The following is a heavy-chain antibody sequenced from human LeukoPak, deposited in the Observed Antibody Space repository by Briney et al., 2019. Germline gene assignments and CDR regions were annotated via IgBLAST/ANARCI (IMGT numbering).Heavy chain of an antibody. Sequence: GGSLRLSCAASGFTFTTYSMNWVRQAPGKGLEWISYISSSSSTIYHADSVKGRFTISRDNAKNSLYLQMNSLRDEDTAVYYCARWALSTVDHYFDYWGQGTLVTVSS. V-gene: IGHV3-48*02. CDR3: ARWALSTVDHYFDY. J-gene: IGHJ4*02. CDR2: ISSSSSTI. CDR1: GFTFTTYS. D-gene: IGHD4-17*01.